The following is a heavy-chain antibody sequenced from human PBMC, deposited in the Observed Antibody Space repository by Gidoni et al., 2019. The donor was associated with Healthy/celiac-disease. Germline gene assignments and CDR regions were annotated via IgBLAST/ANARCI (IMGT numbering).Heavy chain of an antibody. J-gene: IGHJ3*02. CDR2: ISWNSGSI. Sequence: EVQLVESGGGLVQPGRSLRLSCAASGFTFDDYAMHWVRQAPGKGLEWVSGISWNSGSIGYADSVKGRFTISRDNAKNSLYLQMNSLRAEDTALYYCAKDIRGYSYGYLAFDIWGQGTMVTVSS. CDR3: AKDIRGYSYGYLAFDI. CDR1: GFTFDDYA. D-gene: IGHD5-18*01. V-gene: IGHV3-9*01.